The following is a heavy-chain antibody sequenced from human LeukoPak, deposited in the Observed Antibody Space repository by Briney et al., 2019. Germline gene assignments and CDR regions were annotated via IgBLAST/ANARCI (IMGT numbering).Heavy chain of an antibody. J-gene: IGHJ4*02. V-gene: IGHV3-53*01. CDR1: GFTVSSNS. Sequence: GGSLRLSCTVSGFTVSSNSMSWVRQAPGKGLERVSFIYSDNTHYSDSVKGRFTISRDNAKNSVYLQMNSLTDEDTGVYYCARGGGSGRYGLPFDSWGQGTLVTVSS. CDR3: ARGGGSGRYGLPFDS. D-gene: IGHD6-13*01. CDR2: IYSDNT.